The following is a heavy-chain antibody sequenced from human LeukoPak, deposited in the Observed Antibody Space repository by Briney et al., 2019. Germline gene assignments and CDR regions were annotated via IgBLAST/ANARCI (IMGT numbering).Heavy chain of an antibody. Sequence: SETLSLICSVSGGSISGYYGSWIRQPAGKGLEWIGRIYTSGSTNYNPSLKSRVTMSVATSKNQFSLKLSYVTAADTAVYYCARVDVFGVVSSDYYYYYMDVWGKGTTVTVSS. J-gene: IGHJ6*03. D-gene: IGHD3-3*01. CDR2: IYTSGST. CDR3: ARVDVFGVVSSDYYYYYMDV. CDR1: GGSISGYY. V-gene: IGHV4-4*07.